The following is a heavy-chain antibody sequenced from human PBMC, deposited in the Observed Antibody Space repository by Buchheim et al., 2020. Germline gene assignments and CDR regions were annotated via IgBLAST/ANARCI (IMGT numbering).Heavy chain of an antibody. V-gene: IGHV3-33*06. Sequence: QVQLVESGGGVVQPGRSLRLSCAASGFSFSKIGMHWVRQAPGKGLEWVAVIWYDGSNKYYADSVKGRFTISRDNSKTTLYLQMNSLRDEDTAVYYCAKIGSGNYYYYGMDVWGQGTT. CDR3: AKIGSGNYYYYGMDV. J-gene: IGHJ6*02. CDR1: GFSFSKIG. CDR2: IWYDGSNK. D-gene: IGHD3-10*01.